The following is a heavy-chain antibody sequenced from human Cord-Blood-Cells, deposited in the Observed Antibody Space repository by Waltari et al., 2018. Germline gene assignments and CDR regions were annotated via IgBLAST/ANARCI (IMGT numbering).Heavy chain of an antibody. V-gene: IGHV2-70*01. CDR1: GFSISTSGMC. D-gene: IGHD6-6*01. Sequence: VTLRESGPALVKPTQTLTLTCSFSGFSISTSGMCVSWIRQPPGKALEWLALIAWDDDKYYSTSLKTRLTISKDTSKNRVVLTMTNMDPVDTATYYCARTADIAAQGDDAFDIWGQGTMVTVSS. CDR2: IAWDDDK. J-gene: IGHJ3*02. CDR3: ARTADIAAQGDDAFDI.